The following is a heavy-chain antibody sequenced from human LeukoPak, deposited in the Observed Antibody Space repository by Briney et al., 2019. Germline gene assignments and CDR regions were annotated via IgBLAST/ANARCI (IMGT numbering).Heavy chain of an antibody. V-gene: IGHV4-34*01. J-gene: IGHJ5*02. CDR1: GGAFSGYY. D-gene: IGHD6-19*01. Sequence: SETPSLTLAGYGGAFSGYYWSWIRPPPGKGLGGIGGNNHSGSTNYNPSLKSRVTISVDTSKNQFSLKLSSVTAADTAVYYCARGSGGSIAVAGTWFFDPWGQGTLVTVSS. CDR3: ARGSGGSIAVAGTWFFDP. CDR2: NNHSGST.